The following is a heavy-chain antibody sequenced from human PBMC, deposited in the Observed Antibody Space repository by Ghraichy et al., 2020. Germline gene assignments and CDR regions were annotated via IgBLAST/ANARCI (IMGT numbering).Heavy chain of an antibody. J-gene: IGHJ3*02. CDR2: ISSSSRTI. V-gene: IGHV3-48*02. CDR1: GFTFSSYS. CDR3: ARGEQQLDLGAFDI. D-gene: IGHD6-13*01. Sequence: GGSLRLSCAASGFTFSSYSMNWVRQAPGRGLEWVSYISSSSRTIHYADSVRGRITISRDNAKNSLYLQVDSLRDEDTAVYYCARGEQQLDLGAFDIWGQGTMVTVSS.